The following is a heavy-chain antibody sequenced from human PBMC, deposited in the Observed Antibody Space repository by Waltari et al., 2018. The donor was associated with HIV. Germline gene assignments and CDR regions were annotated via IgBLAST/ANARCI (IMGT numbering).Heavy chain of an antibody. CDR3: ARGGGTYSDY. V-gene: IGHV3-11*01. Sequence: GFTFSDYYMSWIRQAPGKGLEWVSFISDSVSTIYYADSVKGRFTISRDNAKKSLYLQMNRLRAEDTALYYCARGGGTYSDYWGQGTLVTVSS. CDR1: GFTFSDYY. CDR2: ISDSVSTI. D-gene: IGHD1-26*01. J-gene: IGHJ4*02.